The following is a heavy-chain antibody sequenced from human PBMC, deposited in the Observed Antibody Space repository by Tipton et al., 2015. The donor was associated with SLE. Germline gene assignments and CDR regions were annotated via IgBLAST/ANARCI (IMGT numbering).Heavy chain of an antibody. CDR1: GYTFTSYY. V-gene: IGHV1-46*01. Sequence: QLVQSGAEVKKPGASVKVSCKASGYTFTSYYMHWVRQAPGQGLEWMGIINPSGGSTSYAQKFQGRVTMTRDTSTSTVYMELSSPRSEDTAVYYCAREREGGYMDVWGKGTTVTVSS. CDR2: INPSGGST. D-gene: IGHD3-16*01. J-gene: IGHJ6*03. CDR3: AREREGGYMDV.